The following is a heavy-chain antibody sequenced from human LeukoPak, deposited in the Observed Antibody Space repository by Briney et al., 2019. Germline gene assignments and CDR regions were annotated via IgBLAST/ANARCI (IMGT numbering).Heavy chain of an antibody. CDR2: IYHSGTT. J-gene: IGHJ4*02. CDR3: ARGSSGWYALDY. CDR1: GDSISSSHW. D-gene: IGHD6-19*01. Sequence: SETLSLTCAVSGDSISSSHWWTWVRPPPGKGLEWIGEIYHSGTTTYNPSLRSRVTISLDTSKNQFSLKLSSVTAADTAVYYCARGSSGWYALDYWGQGTLVTVSS. V-gene: IGHV4-4*02.